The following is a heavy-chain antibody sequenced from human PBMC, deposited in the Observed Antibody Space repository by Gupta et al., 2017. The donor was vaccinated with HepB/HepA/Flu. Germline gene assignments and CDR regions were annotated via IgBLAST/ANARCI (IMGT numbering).Heavy chain of an antibody. J-gene: IGHJ4*02. CDR1: GGSIISGNDY. V-gene: IGHV4-39*01. Sequence: QLQLQESGPGLVKPSETLSLTCTVSGGSIISGNDYWGWIRQPPGKGLEWIGSIYYSGITYYNPSLKSRVTISVDTSKNQYSLKVNSVTAADTSVYYCARMTSGWYIEIDYWGQGTLVTASS. CDR2: IYYSGIT. D-gene: IGHD6-19*01. CDR3: ARMTSGWYIEIDY.